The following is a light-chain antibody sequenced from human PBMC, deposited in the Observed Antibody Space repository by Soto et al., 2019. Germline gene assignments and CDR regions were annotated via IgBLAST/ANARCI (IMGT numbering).Light chain of an antibody. V-gene: IGKV3-20*01. CDR3: QQYGSSPLT. Sequence: EIVLTQSPGSLSLSPGEGATLSCRASQFVSSGYLAWYQQRPGQPPRVLIYGASRRATGIPDRFSGSGSGTDFTLTISTLEPEDSAVYYCQQYGSSPLTFGGGTKVEIK. CDR1: QFVSSGY. J-gene: IGKJ4*01. CDR2: GAS.